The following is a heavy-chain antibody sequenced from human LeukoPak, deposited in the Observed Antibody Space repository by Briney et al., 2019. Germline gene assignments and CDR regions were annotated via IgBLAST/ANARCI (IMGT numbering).Heavy chain of an antibody. CDR3: TRGPTQQWVYYGMDV. J-gene: IGHJ6*02. CDR2: FRSKGYGGTT. D-gene: IGHD5-18*01. CDR1: GFTFGDHA. V-gene: IGHV3-49*04. Sequence: HAGGSLRLSCTTPGFTFGDHAMSWVRQAPGKGLEWVGFFRSKGYGGTTEYAASVKGRFAISRDDSKSIAYLQMNSLKTEDTAVYYCTRGPTQQWVYYGMDVWGQGTTVIVSS.